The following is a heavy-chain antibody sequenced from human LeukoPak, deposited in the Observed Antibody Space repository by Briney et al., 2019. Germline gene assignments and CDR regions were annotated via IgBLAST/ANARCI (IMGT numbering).Heavy chain of an antibody. Sequence: SETLSLTCTVSGGSISSYYWSWIRQPPGKGLDWIGYIYYSGSTNYNLSLKSRVTISVDTSKNQFSLKLSSVTAADTAVYYCARSIVVVPAAGTVWFDPWGQGTLVTVSS. J-gene: IGHJ5*02. CDR3: ARSIVVVPAAGTVWFDP. CDR1: GGSISSYY. D-gene: IGHD2-2*01. V-gene: IGHV4-59*01. CDR2: IYYSGST.